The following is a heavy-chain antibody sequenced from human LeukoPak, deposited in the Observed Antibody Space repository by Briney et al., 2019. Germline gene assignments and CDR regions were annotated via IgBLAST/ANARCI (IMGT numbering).Heavy chain of an antibody. J-gene: IGHJ4*02. CDR3: AKDPGIVGATGGY. V-gene: IGHV3-23*01. CDR2: ISGSGGST. Sequence: PSETLSLTCAVYGGSFSGYYWSWIRQAPGKGLEWVSAISGSGGSTYYADSVKGRFTISRDNSKNTLYLQMNSLRAEDTAVYYCAKDPGIVGATGGYWGQGTLVTVSS. D-gene: IGHD1-26*01. CDR1: GGSFSGYY.